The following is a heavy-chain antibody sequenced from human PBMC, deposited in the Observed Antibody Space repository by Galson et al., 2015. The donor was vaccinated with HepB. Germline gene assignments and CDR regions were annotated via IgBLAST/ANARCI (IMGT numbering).Heavy chain of an antibody. J-gene: IGHJ4*02. CDR2: IKQDGSEK. CDR3: ARGHWPGGPSGYYWYYFDY. D-gene: IGHD3-22*01. V-gene: IGHV3-7*01. Sequence: SLRLSCAASGFTFSSYWMSWVRQAPGKGLEWVANIKQDGSEKYYVDSVKGRFTISRDNAKNSLYLQMNSLRAEDTAVYYCARGHWPGGPSGYYWYYFDYWGQGTLVTVSS. CDR1: GFTFSSYW.